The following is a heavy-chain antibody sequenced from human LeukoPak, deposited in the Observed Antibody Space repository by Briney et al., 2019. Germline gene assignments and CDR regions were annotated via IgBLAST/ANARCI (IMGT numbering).Heavy chain of an antibody. J-gene: IGHJ4*02. Sequence: GGCLRLSCTASGFTFGDYAMSWVRQAPGKGLEWVGFIRSKAYGGTTEYAASVKGRFTVSRDDSKSIAYLQMSSLKTEDTAVYYCTREIGYNSFDYWGQGTLVTASS. CDR3: TREIGYNSFDY. V-gene: IGHV3-49*04. CDR2: IRSKAYGGTT. D-gene: IGHD5-24*01. CDR1: GFTFGDYA.